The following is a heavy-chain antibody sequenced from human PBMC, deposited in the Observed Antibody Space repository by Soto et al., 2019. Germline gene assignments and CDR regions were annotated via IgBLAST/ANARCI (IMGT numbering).Heavy chain of an antibody. Sequence: GGSLRLSCAASGFTFSSYGMHWVRQAPGKGLEWVAVIWYDGSNKYYADSVKGRFTISRDNSKNTLYLQMNSLRAEDTAVYYCARDRAFYSGYDWPRCYFDYWGQGTLVTVSS. CDR2: IWYDGSNK. CDR1: GFTFSSYG. D-gene: IGHD5-12*01. J-gene: IGHJ4*02. V-gene: IGHV3-33*01. CDR3: ARDRAFYSGYDWPRCYFDY.